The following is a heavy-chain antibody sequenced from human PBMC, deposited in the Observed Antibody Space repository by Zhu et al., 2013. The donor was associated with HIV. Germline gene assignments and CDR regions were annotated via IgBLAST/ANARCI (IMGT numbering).Heavy chain of an antibody. D-gene: IGHD5-18*01. CDR3: ATDAEQYSLDNWFDI. CDR1: GGTLKTYG. V-gene: IGHV1-69*11. J-gene: IGHJ5*02. CDR2: IIPILHTI. Sequence: QVHLVQSGSEVKRSGSSVKVSCKASGGTLKTYGINWLRQAPGQGLEWMGGIIPILHTINYAQKFQGRVTITADELRNIVYMEMSRLRSDDTAVYYCATDAEQYSLDNWFDIWGQGSLVTVSS.